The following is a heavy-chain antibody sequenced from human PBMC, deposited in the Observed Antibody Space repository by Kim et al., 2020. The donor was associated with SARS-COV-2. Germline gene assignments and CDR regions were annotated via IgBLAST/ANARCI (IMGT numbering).Heavy chain of an antibody. D-gene: IGHD3-16*01. CDR2: I. V-gene: IGHV3-48*02. J-gene: IGHJ3*02. CDR3: VRDRMGAAFNM. Sequence: ISYADSVKCRFTIPRDNAKNSLYLQMNSLRDENTALYYCVRDRMGAAFNMSGQGTIVTVSS.